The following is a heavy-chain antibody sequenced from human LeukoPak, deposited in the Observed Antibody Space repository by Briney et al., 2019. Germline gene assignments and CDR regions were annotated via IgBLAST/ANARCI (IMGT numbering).Heavy chain of an antibody. V-gene: IGHV4-59*08. Sequence: SETLSVTCTVSGGSISSYYWSWIRQPPGKGLEWIGYIYYSGSTNYNPSLKGRVTISVDTSKNQFSLKLSSVTAADTAVYYCARHANYGPVFDYWGQGTLVTVSS. CDR3: ARHANYGPVFDY. CDR2: IYYSGST. CDR1: GGSISSYY. D-gene: IGHD3-10*01. J-gene: IGHJ4*02.